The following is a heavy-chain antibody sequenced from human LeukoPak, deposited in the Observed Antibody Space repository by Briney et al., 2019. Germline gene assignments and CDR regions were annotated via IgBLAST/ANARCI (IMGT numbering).Heavy chain of an antibody. CDR1: GFTFSSYG. J-gene: IGHJ3*02. CDR3: AKTMIVVVITDGAFDI. D-gene: IGHD3-22*01. CDR2: IWYDGSNK. Sequence: GGSLRLSCAASGFTFSSYGMHWVRQAPGKGLEWVAVIWYDGSNKYYADSVKGRFTISRDNSKNTLYLQMNSLRAEDTAVYYCAKTMIVVVITDGAFDIWGQGTMVTVSS. V-gene: IGHV3-33*06.